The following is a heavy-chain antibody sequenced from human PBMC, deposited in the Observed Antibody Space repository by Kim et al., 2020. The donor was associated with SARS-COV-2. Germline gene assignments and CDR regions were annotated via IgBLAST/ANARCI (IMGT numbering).Heavy chain of an antibody. CDR2: IYSGGST. D-gene: IGHD2-8*02. Sequence: GGSLRLSCAASGFTVSSNYMSWVRQAPGKGLEWVSVIYSGGSTYYADSVKGRFTISRDNSKNTLYLQMNSLRAEDTAVYYCASQHLVPQYYYYGMDVWGQGTTVTVPS. CDR3: ASQHLVPQYYYYGMDV. CDR1: GFTVSSNY. V-gene: IGHV3-66*04. J-gene: IGHJ6*02.